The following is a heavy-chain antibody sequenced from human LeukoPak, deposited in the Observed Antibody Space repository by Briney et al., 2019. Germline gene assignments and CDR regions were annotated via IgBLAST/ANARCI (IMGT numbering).Heavy chain of an antibody. V-gene: IGHV1-18*01. J-gene: IGHJ3*02. CDR3: AREAYDSSGYDAFDI. CDR1: GYTFTSYG. D-gene: IGHD3-22*01. Sequence: ASVKVSCKASGYTFTSYGISWVRQAPGQGLEWMGWISAYNGNTNYAQKLQGRVTMTTDTSTSTAYMELRSLRSDDTAVNYCAREAYDSSGYDAFDIWGQGTMVTVSS. CDR2: ISAYNGNT.